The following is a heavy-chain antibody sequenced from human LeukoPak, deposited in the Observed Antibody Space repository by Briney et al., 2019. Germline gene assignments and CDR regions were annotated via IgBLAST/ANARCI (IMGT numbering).Heavy chain of an antibody. CDR3: ASVGGFYYMDV. D-gene: IGHD2-15*01. V-gene: IGHV1-8*01. Sequence: ASVKVSCKASGYTFTSYDINWVRQATGQGLEWMGWMNPNSGNTGYAQKFQGRVTMTRDTSISTAYMELSRLRSDDTAVYYCASVGGFYYMDVWGKGTTVTISS. J-gene: IGHJ6*03. CDR1: GYTFTSYD. CDR2: MNPNSGNT.